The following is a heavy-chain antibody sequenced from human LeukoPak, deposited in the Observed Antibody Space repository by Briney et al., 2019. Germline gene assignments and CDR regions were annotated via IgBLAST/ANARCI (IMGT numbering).Heavy chain of an antibody. Sequence: SQTLSLTCAISGDSVSSNSAAWNWIRQSPSRGLEWLGRTYYRSKWYNDYAVSVKSRVTINPDTTKNQFSLQLNSVTPEDTAVYYCARAISRIAAAGTFDYWGQGTLVTVSS. D-gene: IGHD6-13*01. V-gene: IGHV6-1*01. CDR3: ARAISRIAAAGTFDY. J-gene: IGHJ4*02. CDR2: TYYRSKWYN. CDR1: GDSVSSNSAA.